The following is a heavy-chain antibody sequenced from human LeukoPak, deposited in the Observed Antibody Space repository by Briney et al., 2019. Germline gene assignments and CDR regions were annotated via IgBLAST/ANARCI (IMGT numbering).Heavy chain of an antibody. D-gene: IGHD6-13*01. Sequence: SETLSLTCAVYGGSFSGYYWSWIRQPPGKGLEWIGEINHSGSTYYNPSLKSRVTISVDTSKNQFSLKLSSVTAADTAVYYCARVAAAGTFDYHYGMDVWGQGTTVTVSS. CDR3: ARVAAAGTFDYHYGMDV. V-gene: IGHV4-34*09. CDR1: GGSFSGYY. J-gene: IGHJ6*02. CDR2: INHSGST.